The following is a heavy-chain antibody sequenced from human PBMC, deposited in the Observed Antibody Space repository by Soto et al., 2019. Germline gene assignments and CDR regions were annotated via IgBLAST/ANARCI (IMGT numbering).Heavy chain of an antibody. CDR1: GYTFTNYG. Sequence: QVQLLQSGAEVRKPGASVKVSCKASGYTFTNYGITWVRQAPGQGLEWMGGNGAYNGDTHYTQRLQGRVTMTTDTSTSTAYMELRGLRSDDTAIYYCARVRQLVVYFYYYMDVWGKGTTVAVSS. V-gene: IGHV1-18*01. D-gene: IGHD6-6*01. J-gene: IGHJ6*03. CDR2: NGAYNGDT. CDR3: ARVRQLVVYFYYYMDV.